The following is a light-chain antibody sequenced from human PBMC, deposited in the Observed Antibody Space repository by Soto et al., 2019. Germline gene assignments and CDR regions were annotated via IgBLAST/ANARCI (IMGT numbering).Light chain of an antibody. J-gene: IGKJ4*01. V-gene: IGKV2-28*01. Sequence: EMVMTQSPLSLPVTPGEPASISCRSSQSLLNSNGNNYLDWYLLKPGQSPQLLIYLGSNRASGVPDRFSGSGSGTDFTLKISRVEAEDVGVYYCMQALQTPQLTFGGGTKVDIK. CDR1: QSLLNSNGNNY. CDR3: MQALQTPQLT. CDR2: LGS.